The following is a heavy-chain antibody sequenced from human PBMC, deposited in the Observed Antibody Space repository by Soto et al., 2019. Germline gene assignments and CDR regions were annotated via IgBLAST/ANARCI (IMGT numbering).Heavy chain of an antibody. D-gene: IGHD3-3*01. CDR1: AINFRSYA. Sequence: GGSLRLSCAASAINFRSYAMSWVRQAPGKGLEWVSAVGGSGSDTYYADSVKGRFTISRDDSKDTLYLHMSSLRVEDTAIYYCAKRQSFDFWSGYLPFFDYWGQGTPVTVSS. J-gene: IGHJ4*02. V-gene: IGHV3-23*01. CDR2: VGGSGSDT. CDR3: AKRQSFDFWSGYLPFFDY.